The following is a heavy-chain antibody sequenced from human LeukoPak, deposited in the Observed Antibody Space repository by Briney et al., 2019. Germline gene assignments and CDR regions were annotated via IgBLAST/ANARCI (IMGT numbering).Heavy chain of an antibody. J-gene: IGHJ6*02. Sequence: SETLSLTCTVSGDSISSYYWSWLRQPPGKGLEWIGHIYYSGSTNYNPSLKSRVTISVDTSKNHFSLKLSSVTAADTAVYYCARHAHYSSSGYYDYGMDFWGQGTTVTVSS. CDR3: ARHAHYSSSGYYDYGMDF. CDR1: GDSISSYY. CDR2: IYYSGST. D-gene: IGHD6-13*01. V-gene: IGHV4-59*08.